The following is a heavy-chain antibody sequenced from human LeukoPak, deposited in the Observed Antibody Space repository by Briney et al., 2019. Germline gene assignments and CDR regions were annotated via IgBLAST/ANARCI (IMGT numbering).Heavy chain of an antibody. J-gene: IGHJ4*01. CDR1: GISISTYY. CDR3: AGGPSGTAYD. D-gene: IGHD1-1*01. CDR2: IYTSGNT. Sequence: PSETLSLTCAVSGISISTYYWSWIRQPAGKGLEWIGRIYTSGNTNYKPSLKSRLTISVDKSKNHLSLKLSSLTAADTALYYCAGGPSGTAYDWGHGTLVTVSS. V-gene: IGHV4-4*07.